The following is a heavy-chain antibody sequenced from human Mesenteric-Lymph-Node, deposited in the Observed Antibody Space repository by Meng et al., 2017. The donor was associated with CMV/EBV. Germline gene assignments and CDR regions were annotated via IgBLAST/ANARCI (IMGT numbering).Heavy chain of an antibody. D-gene: IGHD2-15*01. CDR1: GFTFNTYI. Sequence: GGSLRLSCAASGFTFNTYIMNWVRQAPGKGLEWVSYISGSSSTIYYAVSVKGRFTISRDNAKNSLYLEMSSLRAEDTSVYYCARSFAGRYFDHWGQGTLVTVSS. CDR2: ISGSSSTI. V-gene: IGHV3-48*04. J-gene: IGHJ4*02. CDR3: ARSFAGRYFDH.